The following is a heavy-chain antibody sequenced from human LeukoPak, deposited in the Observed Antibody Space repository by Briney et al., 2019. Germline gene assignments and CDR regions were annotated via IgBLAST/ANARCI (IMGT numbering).Heavy chain of an antibody. CDR2: ISYDGTT. J-gene: IGHJ5*01. D-gene: IGHD3-9*01. CDR3: ARHPTGYPNWFDS. V-gene: IGHV4-39*01. Sequence: SETLSVTCTVSGGSITTIPYNWGWIRQPPGKGLEWIGTISYDGTTYYEPSLKSRVTMSIDTSKNQFSLNLNSATAADTAVYYCARHPTGYPNWFDSWGQGTLVIVSS. CDR1: GGSITTIPYN.